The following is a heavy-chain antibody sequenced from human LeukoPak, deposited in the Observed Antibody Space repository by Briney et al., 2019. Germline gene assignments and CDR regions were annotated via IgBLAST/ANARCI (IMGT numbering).Heavy chain of an antibody. V-gene: IGHV3-23*01. CDR2: IKASGDGS. CDR3: GRDPNGDYVGAFDFQR. D-gene: IGHD4-17*01. CDR1: GFTFTNYA. Sequence: GGSLRLSCAASGFTFTNYAMTWVRQAPGEGLEWVSSIKASGDGSYYADSVKGRFTISRDNYRNSLYLQMNSLRTEDTAVYYCGRDPNGDYVGAFDFQRWGQGTLVTVSS. J-gene: IGHJ1*01.